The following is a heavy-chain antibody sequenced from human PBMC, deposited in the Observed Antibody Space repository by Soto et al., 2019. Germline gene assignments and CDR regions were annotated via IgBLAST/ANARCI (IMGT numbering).Heavy chain of an antibody. J-gene: IGHJ5*01. Sequence: SETLSLTCTFSGVSIHNSHSFWGWIRQPPGKGLEFIGTVYYSGGAHYNSSLKSRVTISVDTANNQVSLRMRSLTAADTAVYYCGRVVEGATRHTDLDSWGQGTLVTVSS. D-gene: IGHD2-21*01. CDR3: GRVVEGATRHTDLDS. CDR2: VYYSGGA. V-gene: IGHV4-39*01. CDR1: GVSIHNSHSF.